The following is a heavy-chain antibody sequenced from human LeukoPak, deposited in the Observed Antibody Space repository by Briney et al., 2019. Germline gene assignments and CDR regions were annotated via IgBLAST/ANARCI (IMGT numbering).Heavy chain of an antibody. CDR1: GFTFSSYA. V-gene: IGHV3-30-3*01. Sequence: GSLRLSCAASGFTFSSYAMHWVRQAPGKGLEWVAVISYDGSNKYYADSVKGRFTISRDNAKNSLYLQMNSLRAEDTAVYYCARAAAVFFDGMDVWGQGTTVTVSS. J-gene: IGHJ6*02. CDR2: ISYDGSNK. CDR3: ARAAAVFFDGMDV. D-gene: IGHD6-13*01.